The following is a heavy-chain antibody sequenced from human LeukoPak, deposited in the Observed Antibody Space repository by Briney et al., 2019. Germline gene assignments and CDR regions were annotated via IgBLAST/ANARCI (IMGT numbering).Heavy chain of an antibody. CDR2: IYPGDSDT. D-gene: IGHD3-22*01. J-gene: IGHJ6*03. CDR3: ARHPRYYDSSGYYNYYYYMDV. V-gene: IGHV5-51*01. Sequence: GESLKISCKGSGYSFTSYWIGWVRQMPGKGLEWMGIIYPGDSDTRYSPSFQGQVTISADKSISTAYLQWSSLKASDTAMYYCARHPRYYDSSGYYNYYYYMDVWGKGTTVTVSS. CDR1: GYSFTSYW.